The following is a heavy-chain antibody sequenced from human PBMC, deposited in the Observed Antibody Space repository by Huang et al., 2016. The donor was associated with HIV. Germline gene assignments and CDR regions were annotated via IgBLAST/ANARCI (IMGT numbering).Heavy chain of an antibody. J-gene: IGHJ3*02. CDR2: IRSSSSNI. V-gene: IGHV3-21*01. D-gene: IGHD6-19*01. CDR3: ARVGGVAAGTFGTFDI. Sequence: EVQLVESGGGLVKPGGCLRLSCAASGFTFSSYSMNWVRKAPGKGLELVSSIRSSSSNIYYADSVKGRFTIARDNAKNSLYLQMNSLRADDTAVYYCARVGGVAAGTFGTFDIWGQGTMVTVSS. CDR1: GFTFSSYS.